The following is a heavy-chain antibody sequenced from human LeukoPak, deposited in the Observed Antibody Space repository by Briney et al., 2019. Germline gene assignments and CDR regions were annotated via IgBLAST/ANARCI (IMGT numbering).Heavy chain of an antibody. Sequence: GGSLRLSCAASGFTFSSYWMHWVRQAPGKGLVWVSRINSHGSSTSYADSVKGRFTISRDNAKNTLYLQMNSLRAEDTAVYYCARGHTGYDFHAFDIWGQGTMVTVSS. CDR2: INSHGSST. V-gene: IGHV3-74*01. D-gene: IGHD5-12*01. CDR1: GFTFSSYW. J-gene: IGHJ3*02. CDR3: ARGHTGYDFHAFDI.